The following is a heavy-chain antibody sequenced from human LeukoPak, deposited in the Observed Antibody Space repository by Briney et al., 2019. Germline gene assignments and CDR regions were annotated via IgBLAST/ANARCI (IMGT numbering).Heavy chain of an antibody. D-gene: IGHD3-10*01. Sequence: PGGSLRLSCSASGFTFSSYAMHWVRQAPGKGLEYVSAMSSNGGSTYYADSVKGRFTISRDNSKNTLYLQMSSLRAEDTAVYYCVKDLRAPYGSGSYYTDYWGQGTLVTVSS. CDR2: MSSNGGST. CDR1: GFTFSSYA. J-gene: IGHJ4*02. CDR3: VKDLRAPYGSGSYYTDY. V-gene: IGHV3-64D*09.